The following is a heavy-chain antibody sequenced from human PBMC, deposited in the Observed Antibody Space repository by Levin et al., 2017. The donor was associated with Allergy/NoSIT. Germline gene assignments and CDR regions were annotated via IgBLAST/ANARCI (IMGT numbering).Heavy chain of an antibody. CDR2: ISTSTSAI. J-gene: IGHJ6*02. V-gene: IGHV3-48*02. Sequence: GGSLRLSCAASGFTFSSYRMKWVRQAPGKGLEWLSYISTSTSAIYYADSVKGRFTISRDNGKNSLYLQMNNLRDEDTAVYYCARGRYCSGDSCNYFGMDVWGQGTTVTVSS. D-gene: IGHD2-15*01. CDR3: ARGRYCSGDSCNYFGMDV. CDR1: GFTFSSYR.